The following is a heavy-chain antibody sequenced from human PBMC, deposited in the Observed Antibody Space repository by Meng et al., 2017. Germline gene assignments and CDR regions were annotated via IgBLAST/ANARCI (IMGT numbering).Heavy chain of an antibody. V-gene: IGHV1-18*01. CDR2: ISAYNGNT. Sequence: VQVVQSGVGVKEPWSSVKVSGKASGGTFSSYAISWVRQAPGQGLEWMGWISAYNGNTNYAQKLQGRVTMTTDTSTSTAYMELRSLRSDDTAVYYCARAGIAVAGPDYWGQGTLVTVSS. D-gene: IGHD6-19*01. CDR3: ARAGIAVAGPDY. J-gene: IGHJ4*02. CDR1: GGTFSSYA.